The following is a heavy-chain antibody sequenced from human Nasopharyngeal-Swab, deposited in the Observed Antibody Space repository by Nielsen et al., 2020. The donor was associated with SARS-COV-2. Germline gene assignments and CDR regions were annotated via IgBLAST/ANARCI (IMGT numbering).Heavy chain of an antibody. CDR3: ARAPIAVAGKTFDY. J-gene: IGHJ4*02. CDR2: ISAYNGNT. CDR1: GYTFTSYG. Sequence: VKVSCKASGYTFTSYGISWVRQAPGQGLEWMGWISAYNGNTNYAQKLQGRVTMTTDTSTSTAYMELRSLRSDDTAVYYCARAPIAVAGKTFDYWGQGTLVTVSS. D-gene: IGHD6-19*01. V-gene: IGHV1-18*01.